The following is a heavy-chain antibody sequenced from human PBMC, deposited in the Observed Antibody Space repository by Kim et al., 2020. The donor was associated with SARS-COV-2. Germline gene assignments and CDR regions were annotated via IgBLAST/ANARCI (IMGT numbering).Heavy chain of an antibody. CDR2: IIPIFGTA. V-gene: IGHV1-69*13. Sequence: SVKVSCKASGGTFSRYVITWVRQAPGQGLEWMGGIIPIFGTAKYAQKFQGRVTITADESTSTAYMELSSLRSEDTAVYYCARESSWYCSGGSCPFFDYWGQGTLVTVSS. CDR1: GGTFSRYV. J-gene: IGHJ4*02. CDR3: ARESSWYCSGGSCPFFDY. D-gene: IGHD2-15*01.